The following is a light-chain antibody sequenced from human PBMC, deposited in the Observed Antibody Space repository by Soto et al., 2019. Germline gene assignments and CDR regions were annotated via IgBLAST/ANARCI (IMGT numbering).Light chain of an antibody. CDR1: QSVSSSY. J-gene: IGKJ2*01. V-gene: IGKV3-20*01. CDR3: QQYGSSPPMYT. Sequence: EIGLTQSPGTLSLSPGERATLSCRASQSVSSSYLAWYQQKPGQAPRLLIYGASSRATGIPDRFSGSGSGTNFTPTISRLEPEDFAVYYCQQYGSSPPMYTFAQGTKLEIK. CDR2: GAS.